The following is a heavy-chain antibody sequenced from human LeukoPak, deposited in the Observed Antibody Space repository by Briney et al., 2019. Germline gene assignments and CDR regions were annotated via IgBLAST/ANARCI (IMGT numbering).Heavy chain of an antibody. D-gene: IGHD2-21*01. J-gene: IGHJ4*02. CDR2: IYPSSGGT. V-gene: IGHV1-2*02. CDR3: ARDQAYSQGDY. CDR1: GYTFTGYY. Sequence: ASVKVSCKASGYTFTGYYVHWVRQAPGQGLEWMGWIYPSSGGTNYAQKFQGRVTMTRDTSISTAYMELSRLRSDDTATYYCARDQAYSQGDYWGQGTLVTVSS.